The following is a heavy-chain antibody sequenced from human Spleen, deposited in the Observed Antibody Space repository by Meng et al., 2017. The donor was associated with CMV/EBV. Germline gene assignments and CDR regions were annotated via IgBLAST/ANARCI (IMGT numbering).Heavy chain of an antibody. Sequence: GGSLRLSCKASGYSFTTYWIGWVRQMPGKGLEWMGVIYPADSDTKYSPSFQGQVTISADESISTAYLQWSNLKASDTAMYYCARLRAEAGVDYWGQGTLVTVSS. J-gene: IGHJ4*02. CDR2: IYPADSDT. D-gene: IGHD6-19*01. V-gene: IGHV5-51*01. CDR3: ARLRAEAGVDY. CDR1: GYSFTTYW.